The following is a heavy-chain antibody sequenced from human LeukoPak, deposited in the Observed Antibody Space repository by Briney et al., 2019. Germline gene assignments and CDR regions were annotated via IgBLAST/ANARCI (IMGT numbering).Heavy chain of an antibody. Sequence: SVKVSCKASGGTFSSYAISWVRQAPGQGLEWMGGIIPIFGTANYAQKFQGRATITADESTSTAYMELSSLRSEDTAVYYCASRYCGGDCYWFDPWGQGTLVTVSS. CDR1: GGTFSSYA. V-gene: IGHV1-69*13. D-gene: IGHD2-21*02. CDR2: IIPIFGTA. CDR3: ASRYCGGDCYWFDP. J-gene: IGHJ5*02.